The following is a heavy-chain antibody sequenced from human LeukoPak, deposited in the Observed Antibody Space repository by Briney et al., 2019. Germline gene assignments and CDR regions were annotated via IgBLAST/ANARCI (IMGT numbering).Heavy chain of an antibody. CDR1: EFVFSDYY. CDR2: ISSVGDTK. CDR3: AREMGGDYGSGTFFDL. Sequence: GGSLRLSCAASEFVFSDYYMSWVRQAPGKGLEWVSYISSVGDTKYYADSVKGRFTISRDNAKNSLYLQINNLRAEDTAVYYCAREMGGDYGSGTFFDLWGQGNMVTVSS. V-gene: IGHV3-11*01. D-gene: IGHD3-10*01. J-gene: IGHJ4*02.